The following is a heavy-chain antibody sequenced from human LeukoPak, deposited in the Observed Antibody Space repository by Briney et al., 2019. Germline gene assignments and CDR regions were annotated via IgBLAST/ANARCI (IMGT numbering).Heavy chain of an antibody. CDR3: ARSSRTIAAAGPSDMDV. J-gene: IGHJ6*03. CDR2: IIPIFGTA. V-gene: IGHV1-69*05. CDR1: GGTFSSYA. D-gene: IGHD6-13*01. Sequence: SVKVSCKASGGTFSSYAISWVRQAPGQGLEWMGGIIPIFGTANYAQKFQGRVTITTDESTSTAYMELSSLRSEDAAVYYCARSSRTIAAAGPSDMDVWGKGTTVTVSS.